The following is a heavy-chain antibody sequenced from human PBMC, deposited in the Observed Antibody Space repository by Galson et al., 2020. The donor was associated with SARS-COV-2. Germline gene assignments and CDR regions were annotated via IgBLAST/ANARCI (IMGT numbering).Heavy chain of an antibody. J-gene: IGHJ5*02. D-gene: IGHD1-7*01. V-gene: IGHV3-23*01. CDR3: ATAPNWNYPVEFDP. CDR2: ISGDGGTT. Sequence: TGGSLRLSCAASGFTFSTYAMSWVRQVPGKGLEWVSAISGDGGTTHYADPVKGRFTISRDSSKNTLYLQMNSLRAEDTALYYCATAPNWNYPVEFDPWGQGTLVTVSS. CDR1: GFTFSTYA.